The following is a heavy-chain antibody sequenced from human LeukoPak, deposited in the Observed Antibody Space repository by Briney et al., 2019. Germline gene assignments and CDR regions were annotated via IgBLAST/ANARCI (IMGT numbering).Heavy chain of an antibody. J-gene: IGHJ4*02. CDR2: ISGSGGST. CDR3: AKDQSMGLLWFRELLY. CDR1: GFTFSSYA. V-gene: IGHV3-23*01. Sequence: GGSLRLSCAASGFTFSSYAMSWVRQAPGKGLEWVSAISGSGGSTYYADSVKGRFTISRDNSKNTLYLQMNSLRAEDTAVYYCAKDQSMGLLWFRELLYWGQGTLVTVSS. D-gene: IGHD3-10*01.